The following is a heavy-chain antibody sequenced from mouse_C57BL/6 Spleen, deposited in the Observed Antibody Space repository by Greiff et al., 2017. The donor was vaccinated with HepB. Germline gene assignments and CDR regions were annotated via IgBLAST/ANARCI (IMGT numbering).Heavy chain of an antibody. V-gene: IGHV1-76*01. CDR1: GYTFTDYY. J-gene: IGHJ3*01. D-gene: IGHD1-1*01. CDR2: IYPGSGNT. CDR3: ARSFYYYGSSPFAY. Sequence: QVQLQQSGAELVRPGASVKLSCKASGYTFTDYYINWVKQRPGQGLEWIARIYPGSGNTYYNEKFKGKATLTAEKSSSTAYMQLSSLTSEDSAVYFCARSFYYYGSSPFAYWGQGTLVTVSA.